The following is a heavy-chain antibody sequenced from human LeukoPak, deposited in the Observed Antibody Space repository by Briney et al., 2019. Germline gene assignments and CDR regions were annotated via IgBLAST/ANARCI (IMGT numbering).Heavy chain of an antibody. CDR3: AQSTSHWRLGGWFDP. D-gene: IGHD3-16*01. V-gene: IGHV1-2*02. Sequence: RASVKVSCKASGYTFTGYYMHWVRQAPGQGLEWMGWINPNSGGTNYAQKFQGRVTMTRDTSISTAYMELSRLRSDDTAVYYCAQSTSHWRLGGWFDPWGQGTLVTVSS. J-gene: IGHJ5*02. CDR1: GYTFTGYY. CDR2: INPNSGGT.